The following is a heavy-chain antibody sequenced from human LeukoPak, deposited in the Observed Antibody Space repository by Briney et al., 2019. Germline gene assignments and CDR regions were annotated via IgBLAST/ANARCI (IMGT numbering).Heavy chain of an antibody. V-gene: IGHV4-39*01. Sequence: SETLPLTCTVSGDSISSRSYYWGWIRQPPRKGLEWIGTISFNERTYYNPSLKSRVSISGDTSKNQFSLRLSSVTAADTAMYYCARHVESLGAGFPFDCWGQGTLVTVSS. CDR3: ARHVESLGAGFPFDC. CDR2: ISFNERT. J-gene: IGHJ4*02. CDR1: GDSISSRSYY. D-gene: IGHD3-16*01.